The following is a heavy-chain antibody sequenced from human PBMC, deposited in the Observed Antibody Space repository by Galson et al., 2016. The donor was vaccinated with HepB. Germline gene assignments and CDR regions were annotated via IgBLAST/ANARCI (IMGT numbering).Heavy chain of an antibody. J-gene: IGHJ6*02. V-gene: IGHV1-69*13. Sequence: SVKVSCKATGGVFSNFAISWVRQAPGQGLEWMGGIIPSFGSTTYAQKFEGRVIITADGATTTAYMELGSLTSDDTAVYYCARDPGISYYYGLDVWGQGTTVTVSS. CDR2: IIPSFGST. CDR1: GGVFSNFA. CDR3: ARDPGISYYYGLDV. D-gene: IGHD2-15*01.